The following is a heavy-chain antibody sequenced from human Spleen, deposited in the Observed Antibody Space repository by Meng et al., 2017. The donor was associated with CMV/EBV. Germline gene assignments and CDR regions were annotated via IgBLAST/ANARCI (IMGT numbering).Heavy chain of an antibody. Sequence: SVKVSCKASGGTFLSYAISWVRQAPGQGLEWLGGIIPIFGTPNYAQKFQGRVTITTDESTSTAYMELSNLRSEDTAVYYCARVILVGATYGWFDPWGQGTLVTVSS. J-gene: IGHJ5*02. CDR3: ARVILVGATYGWFDP. CDR2: IIPIFGTP. CDR1: GGTFLSYA. D-gene: IGHD1-26*01. V-gene: IGHV1-69*05.